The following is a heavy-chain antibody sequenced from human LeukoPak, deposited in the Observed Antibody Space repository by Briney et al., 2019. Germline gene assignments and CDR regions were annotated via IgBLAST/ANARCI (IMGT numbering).Heavy chain of an antibody. Sequence: GGSLRLSCAASGFTFSSYWMSWVRQAPGKGLEWVANIKQDGSEKKYVGSVKGRFTISRDNAKNSLYVQMNSLRAEDTAVYYCARGLSGSWDYFDYWGQGILVTVYS. V-gene: IGHV3-7*04. CDR2: IKQDGSEK. D-gene: IGHD1-26*01. J-gene: IGHJ4*02. CDR1: GFTFSSYW. CDR3: ARGLSGSWDYFDY.